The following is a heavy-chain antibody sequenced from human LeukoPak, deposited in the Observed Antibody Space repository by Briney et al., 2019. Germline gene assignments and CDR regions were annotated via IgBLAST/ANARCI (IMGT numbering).Heavy chain of an antibody. CDR2: INPNSGGT. J-gene: IGHJ4*02. CDR3: ARGSPSYYDSSGYYFDY. CDR1: GYTFTGYY. D-gene: IGHD3-22*01. Sequence: ASVKVSCKASGYTFTGYYMHWVRQAPGQGLEWMGWINPNSGGTNYAQKFQGRVTMTTDTSTSTAYMELRSLRSDDTAVYYCARGSPSYYDSSGYYFDYWGQGTLVTVSS. V-gene: IGHV1-2*02.